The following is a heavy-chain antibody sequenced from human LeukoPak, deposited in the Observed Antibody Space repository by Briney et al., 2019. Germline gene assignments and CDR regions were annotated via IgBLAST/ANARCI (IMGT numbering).Heavy chain of an antibody. D-gene: IGHD3-9*01. CDR1: GGSISSYY. V-gene: IGHV4-4*07. J-gene: IGHJ3*02. CDR3: ARPIRPNDILTGYYAGDAFDI. Sequence: SETLSLTCTVSGGSISSYYWGWIRQPAGKGLEWIGRIYTSGSTNYNPSLKSRVTISVDTSKNQFSLKLSSVTAADTAVYYCARPIRPNDILTGYYAGDAFDIWGQGTMVTVSS. CDR2: IYTSGST.